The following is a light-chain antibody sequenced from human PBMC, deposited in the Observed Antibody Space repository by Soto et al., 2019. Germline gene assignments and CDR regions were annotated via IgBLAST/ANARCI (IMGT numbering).Light chain of an antibody. V-gene: IGKV3-20*01. CDR2: GAS. CDR1: QSVSSSY. Sequence: EIVMTQSPATLSVSPGGRAALSCRASQSVSSSYLAWYQQKPGQAPRLLIYGASNRATGIPDRFSGSGSGTDFTLTISRLEPEDFAVYYCQQYDNSPLTFGGGTKVDIK. CDR3: QQYDNSPLT. J-gene: IGKJ4*01.